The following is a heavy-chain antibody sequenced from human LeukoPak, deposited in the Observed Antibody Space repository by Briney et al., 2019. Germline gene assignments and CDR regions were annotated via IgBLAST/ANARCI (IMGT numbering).Heavy chain of an antibody. CDR2: IYYGGST. J-gene: IGHJ4*02. V-gene: IGHV4-39*07. Sequence: KPPETLSLTCSVSGGSISKSNHYWGWIRQPPGKGLEWIGSIYYGGSTYYNPSLKSRVTISVDTSKNQFSLRLRSVTAADTAVYYCARSSYSGSWTGSVLFDYWGQGTLVTVSS. D-gene: IGHD6-13*01. CDR1: GGSISKSNHY. CDR3: ARSSYSGSWTGSVLFDY.